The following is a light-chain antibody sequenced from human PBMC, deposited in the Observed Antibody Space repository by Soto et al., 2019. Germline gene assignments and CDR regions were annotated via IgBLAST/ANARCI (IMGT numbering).Light chain of an antibody. CDR2: DAS. Sequence: AIQLTQSPSSLSASVGDRVTITCRASQGISSALAWYQQKPRKAPKLLIYDASSLESGVPSRFSGSGSGTDFTLTISSLQPEDFATYYCQQFNNYPNTFGQGTK. J-gene: IGKJ2*01. CDR3: QQFNNYPNT. CDR1: QGISSA. V-gene: IGKV1D-13*01.